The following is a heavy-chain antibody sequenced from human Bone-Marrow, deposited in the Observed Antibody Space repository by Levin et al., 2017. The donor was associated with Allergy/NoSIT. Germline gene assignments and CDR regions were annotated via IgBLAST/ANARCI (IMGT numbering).Heavy chain of an antibody. CDR3: AVFWFRNGTFDV. V-gene: IGHV4-34*01. Sequence: SETLSLTCAVYGGSFGGYHWSWIRQPPGKGLEWIGEISHRGFTTYNPSLNSRVTISLDTSRNQFSLKLNSLTATDTAVYYCAVFWFRNGTFDVGGKGTMVTVSS. CDR2: ISHRGFT. D-gene: IGHD3-10*01. CDR1: GGSFGGYH. J-gene: IGHJ3*01.